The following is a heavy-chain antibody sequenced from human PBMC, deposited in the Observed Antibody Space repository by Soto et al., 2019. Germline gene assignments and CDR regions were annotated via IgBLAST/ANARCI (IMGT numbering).Heavy chain of an antibody. D-gene: IGHD1-26*01. Sequence: SVKVSCKASGGTFSSYAISWVRQAPGQGLEWMGGIIPIFGTANYAQKFQGRVTITADESTSTAYMELSSLRSEDTAVYYCASRVGGSPAYYYYGMDVWGQGTTVTVSS. CDR2: IIPIFGTA. J-gene: IGHJ6*02. V-gene: IGHV1-69*13. CDR3: ASRVGGSPAYYYYGMDV. CDR1: GGTFSSYA.